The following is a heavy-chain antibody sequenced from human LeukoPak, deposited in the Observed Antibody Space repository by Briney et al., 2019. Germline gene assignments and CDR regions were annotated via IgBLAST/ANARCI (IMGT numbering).Heavy chain of an antibody. J-gene: IGHJ6*03. CDR3: ARDVGCSSTSCYRPYYYYYMDV. CDR1: GYSISSGYY. D-gene: IGHD2-2*01. CDR2: IYYSGST. V-gene: IGHV4-30-4*08. Sequence: KPSETLSLTCAVSGYSISSGYYWSWIRQPPGKGLEWIGYIYYSGSTYYNPSLKSRVTISVDTSKNQFSLKLSSVTAADTAVYYCARDVGCSSTSCYRPYYYYYMDVWGKGTTVTVSS.